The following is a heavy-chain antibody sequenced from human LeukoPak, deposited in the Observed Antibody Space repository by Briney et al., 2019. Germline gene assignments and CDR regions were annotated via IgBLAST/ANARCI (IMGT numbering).Heavy chain of an antibody. CDR1: GGTFSSYA. CDR2: IIPIFGTA. Sequence: GASVKVSCEASGGTFSSYAISWVRQAPGQGLEWMGGIIPIFGTANYAQKFQGRVTITADKSTSTACMEPSSLRSEDTAVYYCARSVSRKMATIDPNPFDYWGQGTLVTVSS. D-gene: IGHD5-24*01. J-gene: IGHJ4*02. V-gene: IGHV1-69*06. CDR3: ARSVSRKMATIDPNPFDY.